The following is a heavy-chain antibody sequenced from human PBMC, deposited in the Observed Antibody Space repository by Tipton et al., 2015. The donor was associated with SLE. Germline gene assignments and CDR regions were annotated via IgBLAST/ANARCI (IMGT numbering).Heavy chain of an antibody. J-gene: IGHJ3*02. Sequence: LRLSCTVSGGSISSYYWSWIRQPPGKGLEWIGRIYTSGSTNYNPSLKSRVTISVDTSKNQFSLKLSSVTAADTAVYYCARRSVVGAFDIWGQGTMVTVSS. V-gene: IGHV4-4*07. CDR1: GGSISSYY. D-gene: IGHD1-26*01. CDR3: ARRSVVGAFDI. CDR2: IYTSGST.